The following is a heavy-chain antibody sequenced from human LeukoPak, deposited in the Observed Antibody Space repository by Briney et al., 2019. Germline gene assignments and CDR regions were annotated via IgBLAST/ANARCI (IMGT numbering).Heavy chain of an antibody. CDR1: GFTFSSYS. Sequence: KPGGSLRLSCAASGFTFSSYSMNWVRQAPGKGLEWVSSISSSSSYIYYADSVKGRFTISRDNAKNSLYLQMNSLRAEDTAVYYCARGPRGSYWGVFDYWGQGTLVTVSS. D-gene: IGHD1-26*01. J-gene: IGHJ4*02. CDR2: ISSSSSYI. CDR3: ARGPRGSYWGVFDY. V-gene: IGHV3-21*01.